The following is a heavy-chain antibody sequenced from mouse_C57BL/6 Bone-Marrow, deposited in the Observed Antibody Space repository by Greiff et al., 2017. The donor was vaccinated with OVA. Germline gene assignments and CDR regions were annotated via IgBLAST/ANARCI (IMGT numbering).Heavy chain of an antibody. D-gene: IGHD2-1*01. CDR3: ARGIYYGAY. CDR2: INPNNGGT. Sequence: VQLQQSGPELVKPGASVKISCKASGYTFTDYYMNWVKQSHGKSLEWIGDINPNNGGTSYNQKFKGKATLTVDKSSSTAYMELRSLTSEDSAVYYCARGIYYGAYWGQGTLVTVSA. CDR1: GYTFTDYY. J-gene: IGHJ3*01. V-gene: IGHV1-26*01.